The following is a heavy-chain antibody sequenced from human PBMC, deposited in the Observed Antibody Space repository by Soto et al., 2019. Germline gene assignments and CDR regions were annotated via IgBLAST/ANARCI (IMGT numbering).Heavy chain of an antibody. V-gene: IGHV4-34*01. CDR2: INHSGST. D-gene: IGHD3-22*01. CDR3: ARRLGYYDSSDFAS. Sequence: QVRLQQWGAGLLKPSETLSLTCAVYGGSFSGYYWSWIRQPPGKGLEWIGEINHSGSTNYNPSLKSRVTISVDTSKNQFSLKLTSVTAADTAVYYCARRLGYYDSSDFASWGQGTLVTVSS. CDR1: GGSFSGYY. J-gene: IGHJ4*02.